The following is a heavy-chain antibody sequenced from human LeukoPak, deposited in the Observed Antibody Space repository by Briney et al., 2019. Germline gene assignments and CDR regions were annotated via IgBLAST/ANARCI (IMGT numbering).Heavy chain of an antibody. J-gene: IGHJ3*02. D-gene: IGHD3-10*01. CDR3: AKGALMVRGVINRGDAFDI. CDR1: GFTFSNAW. V-gene: IGHV3-23*01. CDR2: ISGSGGST. Sequence: PGGSLRLSCAASGFTFSNAWMSWVRQAPGKGLEWVSAISGSGGSTYYADSVKGRFTISRDNSKNTLYLQMNSLRAEDTAVYYCAKGALMVRGVINRGDAFDIWGQGTMVTVSS.